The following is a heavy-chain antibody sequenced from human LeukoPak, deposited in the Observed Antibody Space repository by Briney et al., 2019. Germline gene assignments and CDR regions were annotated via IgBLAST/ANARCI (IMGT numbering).Heavy chain of an antibody. CDR1: GFTFSSYS. CDR2: ISSSSSYI. J-gene: IGHJ3*02. V-gene: IGHV3-21*01. Sequence: GGSLRLPCAASGFTFSSYSMTWVRQAPGKGLEWVSSISSSSSYIYYADSVKGRFTISRDNAKNTLYLQMNSLRAEDTAVYYCARDVATTDDAFDIWGQGTMVTVSS. D-gene: IGHD5-12*01. CDR3: ARDVATTDDAFDI.